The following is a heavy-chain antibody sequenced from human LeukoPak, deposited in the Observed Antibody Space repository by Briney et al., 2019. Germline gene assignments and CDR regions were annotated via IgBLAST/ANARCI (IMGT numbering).Heavy chain of an antibody. CDR2: ISGSGGST. D-gene: IGHD2-15*01. CDR1: GFTFSSYA. CDR3: AKEGSGGSVLDY. J-gene: IGHJ4*02. V-gene: IGHV3-23*01. Sequence: QAGGSLRLSCAASGFTFSSYAMSWVRQAPGKGLEWVSAISGSGGSTYYADSVKGRFTISRDNAKNSLYLQMNSLRAEDTALYYCAKEGSGGSVLDYWGQGTLVTVSS.